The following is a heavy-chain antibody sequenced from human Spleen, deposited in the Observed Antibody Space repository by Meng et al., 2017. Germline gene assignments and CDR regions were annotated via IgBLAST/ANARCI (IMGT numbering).Heavy chain of an antibody. CDR3: ARDGGRTWYTDPNWLDP. V-gene: IGHV4-59*12. CDR1: GGSISSYY. J-gene: IGHJ5*02. CDR2: IYYSGSS. Sequence: SETLSLTCTVSGGSISSYYWSWIRQPPGKGLEWIGYIYYSGSSTYNPSLKSRVTISVDVSKNQLSLKVYSVTAADTAVYYCARDGGRTWYTDPNWLDPWGQGTLVTVSS. D-gene: IGHD6-13*01.